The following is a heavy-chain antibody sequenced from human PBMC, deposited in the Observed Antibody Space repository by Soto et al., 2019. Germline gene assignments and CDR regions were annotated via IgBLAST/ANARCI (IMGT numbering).Heavy chain of an antibody. CDR2: IWYDGSKT. Sequence: QVQLMESGGGVVQPGRSLRLSCAASGFTFSSHGMHWVRQAPGKGLEWVAVIWYDGSKTYYVDSVKGRFTISRDNSKNTLYLQMNSLRAEDTAVYYCARYTGVAAAAYFESWGQGTLVTVSS. J-gene: IGHJ4*02. D-gene: IGHD6-13*01. CDR3: ARYTGVAAAAYFES. V-gene: IGHV3-33*01. CDR1: GFTFSSHG.